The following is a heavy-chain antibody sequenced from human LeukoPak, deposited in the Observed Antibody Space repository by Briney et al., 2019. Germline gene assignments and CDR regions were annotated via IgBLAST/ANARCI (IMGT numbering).Heavy chain of an antibody. CDR1: GFTFSSYS. D-gene: IGHD1-26*01. CDR2: ISSSSSYI. CDR3: AKTLRYSGSYYGDY. J-gene: IGHJ4*02. V-gene: IGHV3-21*04. Sequence: KPGGSLRLSCAASGFTFSSYSMNWVRQAPGKGLEWVSSISSSSSYIYYADSVKGRFTISRDNSKNTLYLQMNSLRAEDTAVYYCAKTLRYSGSYYGDYWGQGTLVTVSS.